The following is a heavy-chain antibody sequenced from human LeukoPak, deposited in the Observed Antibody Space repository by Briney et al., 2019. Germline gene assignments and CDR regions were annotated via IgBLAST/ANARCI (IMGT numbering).Heavy chain of an antibody. V-gene: IGHV4-39*07. CDR3: ARADIVVVPAARINWFDP. J-gene: IGHJ5*02. Sequence: SETLSLTCTVSGGSISSSSYYWGWIRQPPGKGLEWIGSIYYSGSTYYNPSLKSRVTISVDTSKNQFSLKLSSATAADTAVYYCARADIVVVPAARINWFDPWGQGTLVTVSS. CDR2: IYYSGST. CDR1: GGSISSSSYY. D-gene: IGHD2-2*01.